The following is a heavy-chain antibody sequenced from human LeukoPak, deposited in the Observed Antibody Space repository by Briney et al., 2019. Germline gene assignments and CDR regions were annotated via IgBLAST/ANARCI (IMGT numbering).Heavy chain of an antibody. D-gene: IGHD3-16*01. V-gene: IGHV3-21*04. CDR1: GFTFSSYS. Sequence: GGSLRLSCAASGFTFSSYSMNWVRQAPGKGLEWVSSISSSSSYIYYADSVKGRFTISRDNSKNTLYLQMNSLRAEDTAVYYCAKDTMIMITFGGVDYWGQGTLVTVSS. CDR3: AKDTMIMITFGGVDY. J-gene: IGHJ4*02. CDR2: ISSSSSYI.